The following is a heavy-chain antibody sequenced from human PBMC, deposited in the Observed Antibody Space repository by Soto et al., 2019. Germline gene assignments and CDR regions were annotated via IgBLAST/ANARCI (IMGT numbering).Heavy chain of an antibody. J-gene: IGHJ4*02. Sequence: TSETLSLTCAVYGGSFSGYYWSWIRQPPGKGLEWIGEINHSGSTNYNPSLKSRVTISVDTSKNQFSLKLSSVTAADTAVYYCATNSLDYYDSSGYSYWGQGTLVTVSS. CDR2: INHSGST. V-gene: IGHV4-34*01. CDR3: ATNSLDYYDSSGYSY. CDR1: GGSFSGYY. D-gene: IGHD3-22*01.